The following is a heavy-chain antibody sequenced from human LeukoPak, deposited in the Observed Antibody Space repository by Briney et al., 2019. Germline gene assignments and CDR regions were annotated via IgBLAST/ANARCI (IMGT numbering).Heavy chain of an antibody. CDR2: IIPIFGTA. CDR1: GGTFSSYA. CDR3: ARGTYYYDSSGYYIWPFDI. J-gene: IGHJ3*02. V-gene: IGHV1-69*05. Sequence: SVKVSCKASGGTFSSYAISWVRQAPGQGLEWMGGIIPIFGTANYAQKFQGRVTITTDESTSTAYMELSSLRSEDTAVYYCARGTYYYDSSGYYIWPFDIWGQGTMVTVSS. D-gene: IGHD3-22*01.